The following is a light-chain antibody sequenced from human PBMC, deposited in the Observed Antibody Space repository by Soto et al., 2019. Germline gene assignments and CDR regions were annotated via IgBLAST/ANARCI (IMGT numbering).Light chain of an antibody. CDR1: SSNTGNNY. CDR2: END. CDR3: PTGDSSRGPGL. Sequence: QSVLTQPPSVSAAPGQKVTISCSGSSSNTGNNYVSWYQQLPGTAPKLLIYENDKRPSGIPDRFSGSKSGTSATLGITGLRAGDEADFYCPTGDSSRGPGLFETGTKPTVL. V-gene: IGLV1-51*02. J-gene: IGLJ1*01.